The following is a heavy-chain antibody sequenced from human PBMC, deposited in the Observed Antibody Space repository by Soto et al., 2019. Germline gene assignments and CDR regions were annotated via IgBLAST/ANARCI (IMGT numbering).Heavy chain of an antibody. CDR2: IYYSGST. J-gene: IGHJ1*01. V-gene: IGHV4-39*01. D-gene: IGHD6-13*01. Sequence: QLQLQESGPGLVKPSETLSLTCTVSGGSISSSSYYWGWIRQPPGKGLEWIGRIYYSGSTYYNPSLKSRVTIPVDTSKNQYSLKLSSVTAADTAVYYCASPYGIAAAGYFQHWGQGTLVTVSS. CDR1: GGSISSSSYY. CDR3: ASPYGIAAAGYFQH.